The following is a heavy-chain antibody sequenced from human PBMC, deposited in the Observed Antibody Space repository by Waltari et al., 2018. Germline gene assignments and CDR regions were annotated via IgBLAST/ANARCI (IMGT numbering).Heavy chain of an antibody. CDR3: ARDQGYCSGGSCYGGWFDP. CDR1: GGSISSYS. CDR2: IYYSGST. V-gene: IGHV4-59*01. D-gene: IGHD2-15*01. J-gene: IGHJ5*02. Sequence: QVQLQESGPGLVKPSETLSLTCTVSGGSISSYSWSWIRQPPGKGLGWIGYIYYSGSTNYNPSLKSRVTISVDTSKNQFSLKLSSVTAADTAVYYCARDQGYCSGGSCYGGWFDPWGQGTLVTVSS.